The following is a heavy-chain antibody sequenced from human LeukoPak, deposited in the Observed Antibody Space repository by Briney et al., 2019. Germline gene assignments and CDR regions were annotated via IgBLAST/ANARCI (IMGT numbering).Heavy chain of an antibody. CDR1: GYTFTSYY. Sequence: GASVKVSCKASGYTFTSYYMHWVRQAPGQGLEWMGIINPSGGSTSYAQKFQGRVTMTRDTSTSTVYMELSSLRSEDTAVYYCARVFRIVGATSIHAFGIWGQGTMVTVSS. D-gene: IGHD1-26*01. CDR2: INPSGGST. J-gene: IGHJ3*02. V-gene: IGHV1-46*01. CDR3: ARVFRIVGATSIHAFGI.